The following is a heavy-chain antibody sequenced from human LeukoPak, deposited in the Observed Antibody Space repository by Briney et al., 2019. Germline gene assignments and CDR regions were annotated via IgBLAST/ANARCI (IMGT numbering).Heavy chain of an antibody. CDR2: IYYSGST. CDR3: ARDCSSTSCSDAFDI. CDR1: GGSISSGDYY. J-gene: IGHJ3*02. D-gene: IGHD2-2*01. Sequence: SQTLSLTCTVSGGSISSGDYYWSWIRQPPGKGLEWIGYIYYSGSTYYNPSLQSRVTISVDTSKNQFSLKLSSVTAADTAVYYCARDCSSTSCSDAFDIWGQGTMVTVSS. V-gene: IGHV4-30-4*01.